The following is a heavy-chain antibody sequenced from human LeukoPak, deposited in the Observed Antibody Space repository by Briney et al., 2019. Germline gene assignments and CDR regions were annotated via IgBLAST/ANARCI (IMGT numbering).Heavy chain of an antibody. CDR2: INTNTGNP. CDR1: GYTFTSYA. CDR3: ARDPGGGVVPAATGWFDP. J-gene: IGHJ5*02. D-gene: IGHD2-2*01. Sequence: ASVKVSCKASGYTFTSYAMNWVRQAPGQGLEWMGWINTNTGNPTYAQGFTGRFVFSLDTSVSTAYLQISSLKAEDTAVYYCARDPGGGVVPAATGWFDPWGQGTLVTVSS. V-gene: IGHV7-4-1*02.